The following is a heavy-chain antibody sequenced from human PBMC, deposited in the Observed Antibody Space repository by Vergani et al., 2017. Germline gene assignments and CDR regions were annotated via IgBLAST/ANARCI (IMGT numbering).Heavy chain of an antibody. CDR2: INWNSGSI. D-gene: IGHD3-22*01. Sequence: EVQLVESGGGLVQPGRSLRLSCAASGFTFDDYAMHWVRQPPGKGLEWVSGINWNSGSIGYADSLKGRFTISRDNAKNSLFLQMNSLRAEDTAVYYCVKDPDSYYYDSSGYAFDIWGQGTMVTVSS. J-gene: IGHJ3*02. CDR1: GFTFDDYA. CDR3: VKDPDSYYYDSSGYAFDI. V-gene: IGHV3-9*01.